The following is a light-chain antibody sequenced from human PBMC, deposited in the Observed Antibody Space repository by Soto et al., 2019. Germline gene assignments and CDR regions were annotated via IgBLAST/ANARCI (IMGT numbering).Light chain of an antibody. V-gene: IGKV1-39*01. CDR1: HNIVNY. CDR2: SAS. J-gene: IGKJ4*01. Sequence: DIQLTQSPSSLSASVGDRVTITCRASHNIVNYLNWYQRKPGKAPKLLIYSASSLQTGVPSRFSGSGSGTDFTLTISILQPEDFATFYCQQSYSVPLTFGGGTKVEIK. CDR3: QQSYSVPLT.